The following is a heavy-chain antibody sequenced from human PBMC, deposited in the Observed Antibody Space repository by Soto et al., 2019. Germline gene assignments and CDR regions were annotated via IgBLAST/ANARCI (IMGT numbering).Heavy chain of an antibody. D-gene: IGHD1-26*01. J-gene: IGHJ6*02. Sequence: QVQLVQSGAEVQKPGASVKVSCKASGYTFTSYDINWVRQATGQGLEWMGWMNPNSGNTGYAQKFQGRVTMTRRTSISTAYMELSSLRSEDTGVYYCATTALPGSSQSVGMDVWGQGTTVTVSS. CDR1: GYTFTSYD. V-gene: IGHV1-8*01. CDR2: MNPNSGNT. CDR3: ATTALPGSSQSVGMDV.